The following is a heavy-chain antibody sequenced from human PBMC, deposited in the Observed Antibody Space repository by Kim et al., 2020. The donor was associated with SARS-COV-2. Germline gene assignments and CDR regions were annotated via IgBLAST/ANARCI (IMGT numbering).Heavy chain of an antibody. CDR2: IYYSGST. J-gene: IGHJ5*02. D-gene: IGHD3-10*01. Sequence: SETLSLTCTVSGGSISSSSYYWGWIRQPPGKGLEWIGSIYYSGSTYYNPSLKSRVTISVDTSKNQFSLKLSSVTAADTAVYYCARGAYGSGSLFPKTNWFDPWGQGTLVTASS. CDR1: GGSISSSSYY. CDR3: ARGAYGSGSLFPKTNWFDP. V-gene: IGHV4-39*07.